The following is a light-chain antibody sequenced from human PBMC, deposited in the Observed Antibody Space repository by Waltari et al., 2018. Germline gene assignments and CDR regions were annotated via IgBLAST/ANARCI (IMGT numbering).Light chain of an antibody. CDR3: QVWDSSTEVV. V-gene: IGLV3-9*01. J-gene: IGLJ2*01. Sequence: SFEVTQPRSVSVAPGQTARITCGANNLGGTLVHWYQQRPGQAPVLVIYRDTLRASGIAERFSGSNSGDMATLSISGAQAGDEGDYYCQVWDSSTEVVFGGGTKLTVL. CDR2: RDT. CDR1: NLGGTL.